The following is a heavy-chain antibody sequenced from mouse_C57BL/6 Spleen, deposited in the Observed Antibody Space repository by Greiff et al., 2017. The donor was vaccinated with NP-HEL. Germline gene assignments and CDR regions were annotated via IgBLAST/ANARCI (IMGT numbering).Heavy chain of an antibody. CDR1: GYAFSSYW. D-gene: IGHD4-1*01. V-gene: IGHV1-80*01. CDR3: ARGNWDYYFDY. J-gene: IGHJ2*01. Sequence: VMLVESGAELVKPGASVKISCKASGYAFSSYWMNWVKQRPGKGLEWIGQIYPGDGDTNYNGKFKGKATLTADKSSSTAYMQLSSLTSEDSAVYFCARGNWDYYFDYWGQGTTLTVSS. CDR2: IYPGDGDT.